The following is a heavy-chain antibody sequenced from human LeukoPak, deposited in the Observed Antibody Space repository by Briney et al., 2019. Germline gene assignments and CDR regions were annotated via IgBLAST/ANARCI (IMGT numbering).Heavy chain of an antibody. D-gene: IGHD6-19*01. Sequence: PGGSLRLSCAASGFTFSSYAMHWVRQAPGKGLGWVAVISHDGSNKYYADSVKGRFTISRDNSKNTLYLQMNSLRAEDTAVYYCARVRTVQWPHYYYYGMDVWGQGTTVTVSS. CDR2: ISHDGSNK. V-gene: IGHV3-30-3*01. CDR1: GFTFSSYA. CDR3: ARVRTVQWPHYYYYGMDV. J-gene: IGHJ6*02.